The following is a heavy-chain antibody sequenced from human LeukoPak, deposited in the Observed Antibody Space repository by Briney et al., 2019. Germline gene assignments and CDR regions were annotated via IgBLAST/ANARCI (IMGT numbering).Heavy chain of an antibody. CDR1: GYPFTSYD. D-gene: IGHD1-1*01. Sequence: ASVKVSCKASGYPFTSYDINWVRQATGQGLECMGWMNPNSGNTGYAQKFQGRVTMTRNTSISTAYMELSSLISEDSDLYDGARGSIWNGGFDPGGQGTVVTVSS. V-gene: IGHV1-8*01. CDR2: MNPNSGNT. J-gene: IGHJ5*01. CDR3: ARGSIWNGGFDP.